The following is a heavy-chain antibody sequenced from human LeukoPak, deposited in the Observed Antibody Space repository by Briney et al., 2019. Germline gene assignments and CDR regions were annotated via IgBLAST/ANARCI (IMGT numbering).Heavy chain of an antibody. CDR1: GFTFSSYA. D-gene: IGHD1-14*01. CDR3: ARDFMYNVNCAEC. Sequence: GGSLRLSCAASGFTFSSYAMHWVRQAPGKGLEWVAVISYDGSNKYYADSVKGRFTISRDNSKNTLYLQMNSLRAEDTAVYYCARDFMYNVNCAECWGQGTLVTVSS. J-gene: IGHJ4*02. V-gene: IGHV3-30*04. CDR2: ISYDGSNK.